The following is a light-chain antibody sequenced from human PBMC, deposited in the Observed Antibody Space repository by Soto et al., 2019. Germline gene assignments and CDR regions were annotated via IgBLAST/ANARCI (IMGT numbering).Light chain of an antibody. J-gene: IGKJ1*01. Sequence: EIVMTQSPVTLSVSPGERATLSCRASQSISSNLAWYQHKPGQTPRLFIYGASTRATSIPARFSGSGSGTDFTLTISSLQSEDFAVYYCQQYDNWPLTFGQGTRVEIK. CDR1: QSISSN. CDR2: GAS. CDR3: QQYDNWPLT. V-gene: IGKV3-15*01.